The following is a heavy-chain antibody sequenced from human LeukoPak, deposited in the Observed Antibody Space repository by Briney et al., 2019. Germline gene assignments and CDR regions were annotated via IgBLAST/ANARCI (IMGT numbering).Heavy chain of an antibody. CDR1: GGSISSSY. J-gene: IGHJ5*02. D-gene: IGHD3-9*01. CDR3: ARDLTLPPYNWFDP. Sequence: SETLSLTCTVSGGSISSSYWSWIRRPAGKGLEWIGRIHSSGTANYNPSLKSRVTVSLDTSKNQFSLTLSSVTAADTAVYYCARDLTLPPYNWFDPWGQGTLVTVSS. V-gene: IGHV4-4*07. CDR2: IHSSGTA.